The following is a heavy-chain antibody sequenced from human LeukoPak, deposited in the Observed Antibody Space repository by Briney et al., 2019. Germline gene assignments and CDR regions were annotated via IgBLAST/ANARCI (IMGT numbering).Heavy chain of an antibody. CDR2: IYSGGST. V-gene: IGHV3-53*01. J-gene: IGHJ6*02. Sequence: PGGSLRLSCAASRFTVSSNYMSWVRQAQGKGLEWVSVIYSGGSTYYADSVKGRFTISRDNSKNTLYLQMNPLRAEDTAVYYCARLSYYYASGSYSSVDVWGQGTTVTVSS. D-gene: IGHD3-10*01. CDR1: RFTVSSNY. CDR3: ARLSYYYASGSYSSVDV.